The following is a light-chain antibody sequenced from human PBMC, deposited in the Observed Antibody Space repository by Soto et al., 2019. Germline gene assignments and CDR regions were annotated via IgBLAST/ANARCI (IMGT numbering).Light chain of an antibody. CDR3: SSYTSSSPLV. V-gene: IGLV2-14*01. CDR1: SSDVGGYNY. CDR2: DVS. Sequence: QSVLTQPASVSGSPGQSITISCTGTSSDVGGYNYVSWYQQHPGKAPKLRIYDVSNRPSGVSNRFSGSKSGNTASLTISGLQAEDEADYYCSSYTSSSPLVFGTGTKLTVL. J-gene: IGLJ1*01.